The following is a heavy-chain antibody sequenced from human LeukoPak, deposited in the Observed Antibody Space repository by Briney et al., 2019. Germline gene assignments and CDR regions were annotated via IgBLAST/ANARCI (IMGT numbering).Heavy chain of an antibody. CDR1: GFTFSSYA. CDR3: AKAHDSSGYYLPSYYFDY. J-gene: IGHJ4*02. CDR2: ISGSGGST. D-gene: IGHD3-22*01. Sequence: GSLRLSCAASGFTFSSYAMSWVRQAPGKGLEWVSAISGSGGSTYYADSVKGRFTISRDNSKNTLYLQMNSLRAEDTAVYYCAKAHDSSGYYLPSYYFDYWGQGTLVTVSS. V-gene: IGHV3-23*01.